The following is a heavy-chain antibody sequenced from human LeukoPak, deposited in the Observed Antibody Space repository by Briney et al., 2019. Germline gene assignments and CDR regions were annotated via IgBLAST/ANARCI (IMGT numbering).Heavy chain of an antibody. Sequence: SETLSLTCTVSGGSISSYYWSWIRQPPGKGLEWIGYIYYSGSTNYNPSLKSRVTISVDTSKNQFSLKLSSVTAADTAVYYCARGGEDIVVVPAGIPYYFDYWGQGTLVTVSS. CDR1: GGSISSYY. CDR2: IYYSGST. V-gene: IGHV4-59*01. J-gene: IGHJ4*02. D-gene: IGHD2-2*01. CDR3: ARGGEDIVVVPAGIPYYFDY.